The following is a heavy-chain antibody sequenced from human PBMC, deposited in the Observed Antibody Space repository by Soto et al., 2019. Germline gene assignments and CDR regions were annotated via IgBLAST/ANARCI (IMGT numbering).Heavy chain of an antibody. CDR3: ARDPDSSGYYVFDY. Sequence: GGSLRLSCAASGFTFSTYDMRWVRQAPGEGLEWVSSITADSDYIYYADSVKGRFSISRDNSKNTLYLQMNSLRAEDTAVYYCARDPDSSGYYVFDYWGQGTLVTVSS. V-gene: IGHV3-21*01. D-gene: IGHD3-22*01. CDR1: GFTFSTYD. CDR2: ITADSDYI. J-gene: IGHJ4*02.